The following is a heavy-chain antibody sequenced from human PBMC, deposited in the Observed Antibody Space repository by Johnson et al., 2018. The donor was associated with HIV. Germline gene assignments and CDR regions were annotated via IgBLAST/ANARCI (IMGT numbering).Heavy chain of an antibody. Sequence: QVQLVESGGGLVQPGRSLRLSCVGSGFTFSDYAMNWVRQAPGKGLEWVAVISYDGSNKYYADSVKGRFTISRDNSKNTLYLQMNSLRSEDTAVYYCAREINAGNDAFDIWGQGTMVTVSS. J-gene: IGHJ3*02. CDR1: GFTFSDYA. CDR3: AREINAGNDAFDI. CDR2: ISYDGSNK. V-gene: IGHV3-30*04.